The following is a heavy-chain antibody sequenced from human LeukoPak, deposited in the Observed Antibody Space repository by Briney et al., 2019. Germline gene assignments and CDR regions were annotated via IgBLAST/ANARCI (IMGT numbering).Heavy chain of an antibody. CDR3: ARTGSPKEYYFDY. CDR1: GFTFSDYY. Sequence: PGGSLRLSCAASGFTFSDYYMSWIRQAPGKGPEWVSYISSSGSTIYYADSVKGRFTISRDNAKNSLYLQMNSLRAEDTAVYYCARTGSPKEYYFDYWGQGTLVTVSS. CDR2: ISSSGSTI. V-gene: IGHV3-11*04. J-gene: IGHJ4*02. D-gene: IGHD1-1*01.